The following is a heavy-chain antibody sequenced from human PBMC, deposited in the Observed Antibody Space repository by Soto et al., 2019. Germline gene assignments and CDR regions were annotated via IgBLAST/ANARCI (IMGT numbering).Heavy chain of an antibody. CDR2: ISSNGGST. Sequence: EVQLVESGGGLVQPGGSLRLSCAASGFTFSSYAMHWVRQAPGKGLEYVSAISSNGGSTYYANSVKGRFTISRDNSKNSLYLQMGSLRAEDMAVYYCARALGYAFDIWGQGTMVTVYS. D-gene: IGHD7-27*01. CDR3: ARALGYAFDI. J-gene: IGHJ3*02. CDR1: GFTFSSYA. V-gene: IGHV3-64*01.